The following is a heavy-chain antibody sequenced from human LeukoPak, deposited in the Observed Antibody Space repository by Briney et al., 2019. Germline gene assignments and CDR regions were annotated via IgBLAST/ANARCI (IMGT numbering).Heavy chain of an antibody. J-gene: IGHJ4*02. CDR3: ARRDYYDSSGYSPLFDY. CDR1: GFTFSSNY. D-gene: IGHD3-22*01. CDR2: MSGNGGTT. Sequence: GGSLRLSCAASGFTFSSNYMSWVRQAPGKGLEWVSGMSGNGGTTYHADSVKGRFTISRDNSKNTLYLQMNNLRAEDTAVYYCARRDYYDSSGYSPLFDYWGQGTLVTVSS. V-gene: IGHV3-53*01.